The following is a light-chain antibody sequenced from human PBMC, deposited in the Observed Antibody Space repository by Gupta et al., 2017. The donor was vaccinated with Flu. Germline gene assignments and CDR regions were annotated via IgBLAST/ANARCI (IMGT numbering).Light chain of an antibody. CDR2: DAS. J-gene: IGKJ4*01. Sequence: DIQMTQSPSSVSASVGDRVTITCRASQGISNWLAWYQQRPGKAPNLLIYDASNLQSGVPSRFSGSRSGTEFSLTISRLQPEDFATYYCQQTNSFPLTFGGGTKVEIK. CDR3: QQTNSFPLT. CDR1: QGISNW. V-gene: IGKV1-12*01.